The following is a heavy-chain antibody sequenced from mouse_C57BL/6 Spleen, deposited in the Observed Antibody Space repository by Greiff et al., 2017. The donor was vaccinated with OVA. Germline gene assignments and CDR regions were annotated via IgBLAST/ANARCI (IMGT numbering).Heavy chain of an antibody. D-gene: IGHD2-13*01. CDR3: ARSDFPYWYFDV. V-gene: IGHV1-55*01. CDR2: IYPGSGST. J-gene: IGHJ1*03. CDR1: GYTFTSYW. Sequence: QVQLQQPGAELVKPGASVKMSCKASGYTFTSYWITWVKQRPGQGLEWIGDIYPGSGSTNYNEKFKSKATLTVDTSSSTAYMQLSSLTSEDSAVYYCARSDFPYWYFDVWGTGTTVTVSS.